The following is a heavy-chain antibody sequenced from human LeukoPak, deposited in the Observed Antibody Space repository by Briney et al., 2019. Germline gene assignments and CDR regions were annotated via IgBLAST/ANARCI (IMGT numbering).Heavy chain of an antibody. CDR1: GFTFSSYA. CDR2: ISYDGSNK. J-gene: IGHJ4*02. V-gene: IGHV3-30-3*01. CDR3: ARDSHDSSGPDY. Sequence: GGSLRLSCAASGFTFSSYAMHWVRQAPGKGLEWVAVISYDGSNKYYADSVKGRFTISRDNSKNTLYLQMNSLRAEDTAVYYCARDSHDSSGPDYWGQGTLVTVSS. D-gene: IGHD3-22*01.